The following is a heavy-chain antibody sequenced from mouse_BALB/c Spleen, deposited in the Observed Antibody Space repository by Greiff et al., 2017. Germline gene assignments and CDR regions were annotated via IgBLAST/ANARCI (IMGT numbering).Heavy chain of an antibody. CDR1: GFTFSSYG. D-gene: IGHD2-4*01. V-gene: IGHV5-6-3*01. CDR3: ARDGYDYDGYAMDY. J-gene: IGHJ4*01. Sequence: EVQVVESGGGLVQPGGSLKLSCAASGFTFSSYGMSWVRQTPDKRLELVATINSNGGSTYYPDSVKGRFTISRDNAKNTLYLQMSSLKSEDTAMYYCARDGYDYDGYAMDYWGQGTSVTVSS. CDR2: INSNGGST.